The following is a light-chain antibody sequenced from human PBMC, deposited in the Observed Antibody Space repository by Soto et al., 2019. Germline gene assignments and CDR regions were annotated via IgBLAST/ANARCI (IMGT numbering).Light chain of an antibody. V-gene: IGKV3-15*01. CDR1: QSVSSN. CDR3: QQYNNWPS. J-gene: IGKJ1*01. CDR2: GAS. Sequence: EIVMTQSPATLSVSPGERATLSCRASQSVSSNLAWYQQKPGQAPRLLIYGASTRATGIPARFSGGGSGTEFTLTISSLQSEDFAAYYCQQYNNWPSFGLGTKWISN.